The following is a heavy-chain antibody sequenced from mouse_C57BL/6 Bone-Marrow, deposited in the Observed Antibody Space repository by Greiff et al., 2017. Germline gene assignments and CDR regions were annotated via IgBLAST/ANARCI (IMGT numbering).Heavy chain of an antibody. CDR2: IDPNSGGT. D-gene: IGHD1-1*01. CDR3: AGPYYGSSYSYWYFDV. CDR1: GYTFTSYW. Sequence: QVKLQQPGAELVKPGASVKLSCKASGYTFTSYWMHWVKQRPGRGLEWIGRIDPNSGGTKYNEKFKSKATLTVDKPSSTAYMQLSSLTSEDSAVYYCAGPYYGSSYSYWYFDVWGTGTTVTVSA. V-gene: IGHV1-72*01. J-gene: IGHJ1*03.